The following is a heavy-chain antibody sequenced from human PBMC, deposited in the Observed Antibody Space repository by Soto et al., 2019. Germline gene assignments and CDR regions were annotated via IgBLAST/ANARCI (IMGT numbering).Heavy chain of an antibody. CDR3: AKTIVAASGYYFDH. Sequence: QVQLVESGGGLVKPGGSLRLACAASGFSFGDSYMSWVRQAPGKGLEWLSYISGGSSYTNYADSVKGRFTISRDNAKMSLYLEMNSLRADDTAVYYCAKTIVAASGYYFDHWGQGNLVTVSS. J-gene: IGHJ4*02. CDR1: GFSFGDSY. CDR2: ISGGSSYT. D-gene: IGHD2-21*01. V-gene: IGHV3-11*06.